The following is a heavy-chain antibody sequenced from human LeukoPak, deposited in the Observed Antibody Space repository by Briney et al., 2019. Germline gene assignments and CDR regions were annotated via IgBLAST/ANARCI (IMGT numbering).Heavy chain of an antibody. CDR3: VRGYYGSGSYYGDYYYMDV. D-gene: IGHD3-10*01. J-gene: IGHJ6*03. CDR2: VNPNSGDT. CDR1: GYTFTGYY. V-gene: IGHV1-2*02. Sequence: ASVKVSCKASGYTFTGYYMHWVRQAPGQGLEWMGCVNPNSGDTNYAQKFQGRVTITADKSTSTAYMELSSLRSEDTAVYYCVRGYYGSGSYYGDYYYMDVWGKGTTVTVSS.